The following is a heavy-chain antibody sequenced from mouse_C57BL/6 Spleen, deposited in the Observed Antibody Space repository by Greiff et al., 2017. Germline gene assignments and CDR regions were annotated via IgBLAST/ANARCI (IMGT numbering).Heavy chain of an antibody. CDR2: INPYNGGT. CDR3: ARGYYGSRGYFDY. CDR1: GYTFTDYY. Sequence: VQLKQSGPVLVKPGASVKMSCKASGYTFTDYYMNWVKQSHGKSLEWIGVINPYNGGTSYNQKFKGEATLTVDKSSSTAYMELNSLTSEDSAVYYCARGYYGSRGYFDYWGQGTTLTVSS. J-gene: IGHJ2*01. V-gene: IGHV1-19*01. D-gene: IGHD1-1*01.